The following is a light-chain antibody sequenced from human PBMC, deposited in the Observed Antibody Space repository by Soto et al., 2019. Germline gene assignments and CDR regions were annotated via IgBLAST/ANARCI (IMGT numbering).Light chain of an antibody. Sequence: SYELTQPPSVSVAPGQTARITCGGNNIGSKSVHWYQQKPGQAPVLVVYDDSGRPSGIPERFSGSNSGNTATLTISRVEAGDEADYYCQVWDSSSDPYVFGTGTKLTVL. V-gene: IGLV3-21*02. J-gene: IGLJ1*01. CDR1: NIGSKS. CDR2: DDS. CDR3: QVWDSSSDPYV.